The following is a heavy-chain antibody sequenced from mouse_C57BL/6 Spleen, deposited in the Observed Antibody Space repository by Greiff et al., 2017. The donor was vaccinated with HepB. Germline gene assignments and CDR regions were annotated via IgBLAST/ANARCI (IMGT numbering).Heavy chain of an antibody. D-gene: IGHD2-5*01. CDR3: ARPYYSNYDWFAY. J-gene: IGHJ3*01. V-gene: IGHV5-9*01. CDR1: GFTFSSYT. CDR2: ISGGGGNT. Sequence: EVKLQESGGGLVKPGGSLKLSCAASGFTFSSYTMSWVRQTPEKRLEWVATISGGGGNTYYPDSVKGRFTISRDNAKNTLYLQMSSLRSEDTALYYCARPYYSNYDWFAYWGQGTLVTVSA.